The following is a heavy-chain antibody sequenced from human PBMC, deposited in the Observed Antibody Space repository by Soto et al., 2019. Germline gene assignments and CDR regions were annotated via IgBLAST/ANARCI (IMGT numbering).Heavy chain of an antibody. CDR3: ANGLVRGVIIVHDQDRGELYGMDV. CDR1: GFTFSSYG. V-gene: IGHV3-30*18. Sequence: QVQLVESGGGVVQPGRSLRLSCAASGFTFSSYGMHWVRQAPGKGLEWVAVISYDGSNKYYADSVKGRFTISRDNSKNTLYRQMNRLRAEDTAVYYCANGLVRGVIIVHDQDRGELYGMDVWGQGTTVTVSS. D-gene: IGHD3-10*01. J-gene: IGHJ6*02. CDR2: ISYDGSNK.